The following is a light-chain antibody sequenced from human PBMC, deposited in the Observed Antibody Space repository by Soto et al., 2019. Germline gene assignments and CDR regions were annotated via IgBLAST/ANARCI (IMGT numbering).Light chain of an antibody. CDR3: QEYNTWPWT. CDR2: GAS. J-gene: IGKJ1*01. Sequence: ETVMTQSPATLSASPGERATLSCRASQSVNTNLAWYQQKLGQAPRVLIFGASTRATGVPARFSGSGSGTEFSLTINSLQSEDFAVYHCQEYNTWPWTFGQGTKVEIK. CDR1: QSVNTN. V-gene: IGKV3-15*01.